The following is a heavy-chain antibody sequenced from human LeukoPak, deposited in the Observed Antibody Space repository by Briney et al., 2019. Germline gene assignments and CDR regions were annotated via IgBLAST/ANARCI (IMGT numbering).Heavy chain of an antibody. Sequence: SETLSLTCTVSGGSISSYYWSWIRQPPGKGLEWIGYIYYSGNTNYNPSLKSRVTILVDTSKNQVSLKLSSVTAADTAVYFCARDWGVGGRPGYMDVWGKGTTVTISS. CDR1: GGSISSYY. D-gene: IGHD6-6*01. CDR2: IYYSGNT. V-gene: IGHV4-59*01. CDR3: ARDWGVGGRPGYMDV. J-gene: IGHJ6*03.